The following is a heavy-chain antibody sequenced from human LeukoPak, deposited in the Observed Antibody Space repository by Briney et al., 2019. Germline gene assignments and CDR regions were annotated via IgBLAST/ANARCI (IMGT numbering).Heavy chain of an antibody. J-gene: IGHJ6*03. D-gene: IGHD3-3*01. CDR2: INHSGST. Sequence: PSETLSLTCAVYGGSFSGYYWSWIRQPPGKGLEWIGEINHSGSTNYNPSLKSRVTISVDTSKNQFSLKLSSVTAADTAVYYCARRAIFGVVKYYYMDVWGKGTTVTVSS. V-gene: IGHV4-34*01. CDR3: ARRAIFGVVKYYYMDV. CDR1: GGSFSGYY.